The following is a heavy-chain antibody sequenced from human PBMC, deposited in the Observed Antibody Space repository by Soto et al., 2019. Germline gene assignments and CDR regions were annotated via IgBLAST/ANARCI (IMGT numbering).Heavy chain of an antibody. Sequence: EVQLGESGGGLVQPGGSLRLSCAASGFTFNSYWMHWVRQAPGKGLVWVSRLNSDGSSKYYGDSRKGRVTISRDNAENTVYLQMNSLRDEDTAVYFCARGLKNYYAMDVWGQGTTVTVSS. CDR1: GFTFNSYW. CDR3: ARGLKNYYAMDV. J-gene: IGHJ6*02. CDR2: LNSDGSSK. D-gene: IGHD3-16*01. V-gene: IGHV3-74*01.